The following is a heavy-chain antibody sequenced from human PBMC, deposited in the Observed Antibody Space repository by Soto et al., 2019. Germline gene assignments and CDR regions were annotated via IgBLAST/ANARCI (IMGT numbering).Heavy chain of an antibody. CDR2: ISAYNGNT. CDR3: ARDTRPYISKPPPYFDY. CDR1: GYTFTSYG. J-gene: IGHJ4*02. D-gene: IGHD6-13*01. V-gene: IGHV1-18*01. Sequence: GASVKVSCKASGYTFTSYGISWVRQAPGQGLEWMGWISAYNGNTNYAQKLQGRVTMTTDTSTSTAYMELRSLRSDDTAVFYCARDTRPYISKPPPYFDYWGQGTLVTVSS.